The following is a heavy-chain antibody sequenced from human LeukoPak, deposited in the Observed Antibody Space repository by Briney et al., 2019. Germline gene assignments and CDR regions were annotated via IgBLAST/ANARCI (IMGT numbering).Heavy chain of an antibody. CDR2: INPNSGGT. CDR1: GYTFNAYF. V-gene: IGHV1-2*06. J-gene: IGHJ4*02. CDR3: ARDPAFVYYYDSSGYVGYFDY. Sequence: ASVKVSCKASGYTFNAYFIHWVRQAPGQGLEWMGRINPNSGGTNFAQNFQGRVTMTRDTSISTAYMELSRLRSDDTAVYYCARDPAFVYYYDSSGYVGYFDYWGQGTLVTVSS. D-gene: IGHD3-22*01.